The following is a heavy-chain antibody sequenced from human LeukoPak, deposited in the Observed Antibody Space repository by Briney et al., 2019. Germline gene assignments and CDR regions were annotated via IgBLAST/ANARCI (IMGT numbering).Heavy chain of an antibody. V-gene: IGHV3-30*03. J-gene: IGHJ3*02. Sequence: GGSLRLSCAASGFTFSNYGMHWVRQAPGKGLEWVAVISYDGSNKYYADSVKGRFTISRDNAKNSVFLHMTSLRAEDTAIYYCARSFDIWGQGTMVTVSS. CDR1: GFTFSNYG. CDR2: ISYDGSNK. CDR3: ARSFDI.